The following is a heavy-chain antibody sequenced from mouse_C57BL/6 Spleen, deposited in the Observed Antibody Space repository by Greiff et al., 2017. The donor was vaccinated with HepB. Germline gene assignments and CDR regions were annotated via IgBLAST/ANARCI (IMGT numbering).Heavy chain of an antibody. CDR2: IHPNSGST. D-gene: IGHD2-1*01. J-gene: IGHJ2*01. V-gene: IGHV1-64*01. CDR3: ARSLYGNYDFDY. Sequence: VQLQQSGAELVKPGASVKLSCKASGYTFTSYWMHWVKQRPGQGLEWIGMIHPNSGSTNYNEKFKSKATLTVDKSSSTAYMQLSSLTSEDSAVYYCARSLYGNYDFDYWGQGTTLTVSS. CDR1: GYTFTSYW.